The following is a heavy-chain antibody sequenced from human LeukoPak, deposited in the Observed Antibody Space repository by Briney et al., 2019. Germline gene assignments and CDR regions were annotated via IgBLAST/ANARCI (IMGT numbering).Heavy chain of an antibody. D-gene: IGHD4-17*01. Sequence: GGSLRLSCAGSGFTFSSYWMSWVRQAPGKGLEWVANIKQDGSEKYYVDSVKGRFTISRDNAKNSPYLQMNSLRAEDTAVYYCARVGAVTDGAFDIWGQGTMVTVSS. CDR3: ARVGAVTDGAFDI. CDR2: IKQDGSEK. CDR1: GFTFSSYW. J-gene: IGHJ3*02. V-gene: IGHV3-7*01.